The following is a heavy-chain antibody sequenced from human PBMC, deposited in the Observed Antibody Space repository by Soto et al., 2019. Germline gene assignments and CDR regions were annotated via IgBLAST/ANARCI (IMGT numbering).Heavy chain of an antibody. Sequence: QVQLVQSGAEVKKPGSSVKVSCEASGGTFNTYTINWVRQAPGRGLEWMGQVIPMYDSVNYAESFQGRVAITADKSTNIAYMELSSLRSEATALYFCASWRSYSGSYCFDYWGQGTLVIVSS. CDR3: ASWRSYSGSYCFDY. CDR2: VIPMYDSV. J-gene: IGHJ4*02. CDR1: GGTFNTYT. D-gene: IGHD1-26*01. V-gene: IGHV1-69*06.